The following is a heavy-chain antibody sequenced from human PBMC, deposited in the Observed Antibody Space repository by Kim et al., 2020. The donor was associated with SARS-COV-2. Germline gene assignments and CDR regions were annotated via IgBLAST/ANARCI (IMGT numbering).Heavy chain of an antibody. J-gene: IGHJ4*02. CDR1: GYTFTGYY. V-gene: IGHV1-2*06. Sequence: ASVKVSCKASGYTFTGYYMHWVRQAPGQGLEWMGRINPNSGGTNYAQKFQGRVTMTRDTSISTAYMELSRLRSDDTAVYYCARSYYGSGSYRGRPLDYWGQGTLVTVSS. D-gene: IGHD3-10*01. CDR2: INPNSGGT. CDR3: ARSYYGSGSYRGRPLDY.